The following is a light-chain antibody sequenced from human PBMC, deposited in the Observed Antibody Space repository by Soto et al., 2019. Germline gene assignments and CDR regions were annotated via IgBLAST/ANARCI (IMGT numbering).Light chain of an antibody. CDR2: SNN. CDR3: ATWDDSLNGVV. CDR1: SSNIGRST. V-gene: IGLV1-44*01. Sequence: QAVVTQPPSASETPGQRVTISCSGSSSNIGRSTVNWYQQLPGTAPKLLIYSNNQRPSGVPDRFSGSKSGTSASLAISGLQSEDEADYYCATWDDSLNGVVFGGGTKVTVL. J-gene: IGLJ2*01.